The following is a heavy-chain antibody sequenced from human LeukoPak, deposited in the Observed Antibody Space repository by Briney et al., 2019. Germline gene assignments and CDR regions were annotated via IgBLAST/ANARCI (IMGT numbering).Heavy chain of an antibody. J-gene: IGHJ5*02. D-gene: IGHD3-10*01. V-gene: IGHV3-11*06. CDR3: ARVEALAGVNWFDP. CDR1: GFTFSDYY. CDR2: ISSSSSYT. Sequence: PGGSLRLSCAASGFTFSDYYMSWIRQAPGKGLEGVSYISSSSSYTNYADSVKGRFTISRDNAKNSLYLQMNSLRAEDTAVYYCARVEALAGVNWFDPWGQGTLVTVSS.